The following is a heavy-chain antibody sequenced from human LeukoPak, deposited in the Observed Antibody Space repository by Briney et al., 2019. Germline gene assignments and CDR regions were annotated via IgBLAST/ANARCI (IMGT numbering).Heavy chain of an antibody. CDR2: IFYSVNT. CDR1: GGSISTSNYY. J-gene: IGHJ4*02. CDR3: ARLFITMMPY. Sequence: PESPSLTCTLPGGSISTSNYYWGWIRQPPGKGLEWIGNIFYSVNTYYNPSLKSRVTISVDTSKNQFSLNLNSVTAADTAVYYCARLFITMMPYWGQGILVTVSS. D-gene: IGHD3-22*01. V-gene: IGHV4-39*01.